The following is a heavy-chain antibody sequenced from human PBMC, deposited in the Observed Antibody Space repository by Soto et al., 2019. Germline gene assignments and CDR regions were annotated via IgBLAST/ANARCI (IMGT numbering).Heavy chain of an antibody. J-gene: IGHJ3*01. CDR3: ARPGYCSGGSCLDAFDV. Sequence: PGESLKISCKGSGYRFTSYWIGWVRQMPGKGLEWMGVIYPGDSDTNYSPSFQGHVTISADKSISTAYLQWSSLKASDTAMYYCARPGYCSGGSCLDAFDVWGQGTMVTVSS. CDR1: GYRFTSYW. V-gene: IGHV5-51*01. CDR2: IYPGDSDT. D-gene: IGHD2-15*01.